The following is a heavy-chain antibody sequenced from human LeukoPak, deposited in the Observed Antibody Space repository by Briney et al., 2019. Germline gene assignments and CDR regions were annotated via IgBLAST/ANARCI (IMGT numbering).Heavy chain of an antibody. J-gene: IGHJ3*02. CDR2: ISSSSSYI. Sequence: PGASLRLSCAASGFTFSSYSMNWVRQAPGKGLEWVSSISSSSSYIYYADSVKGRFTISRDNAKNSLYLQMSSLRAEDTAVYYCARDLGYDSSGYYIYGFDIWGQGTMVTVSS. D-gene: IGHD3-22*01. V-gene: IGHV3-21*01. CDR3: ARDLGYDSSGYYIYGFDI. CDR1: GFTFSSYS.